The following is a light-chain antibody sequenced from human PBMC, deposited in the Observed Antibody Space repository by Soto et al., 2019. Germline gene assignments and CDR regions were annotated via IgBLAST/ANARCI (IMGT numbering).Light chain of an antibody. CDR2: GTS. J-gene: IGKJ1*01. CDR3: QQYGNLPRT. Sequence: EIVLTQSPGTLSLSPGDGATLSCRASQTVGNNYLAWYQQRPGQAPRLLIHGTSSRATGIPDRFSGSGSGTEFTLTIGRLEPEDFAVYYCQQYGNLPRTFCQGTQVEIK. CDR1: QTVGNNY. V-gene: IGKV3-20*01.